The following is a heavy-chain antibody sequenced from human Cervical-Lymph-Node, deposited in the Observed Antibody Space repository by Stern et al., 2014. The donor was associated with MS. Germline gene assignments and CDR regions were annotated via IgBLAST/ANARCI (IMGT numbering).Heavy chain of an antibody. Sequence: EVQLLESGGGLVQPGRSLRLSCAASGFNFGDYGMHWVRQAPGKGLEWVSGISWNSDKIVYAESVKGRFTISRDNAKDSLYLQMDSLRVEDTALYYCAKDRTSSSWGVDYWGQGTLVTVSS. CDR3: AKDRTSSSWGVDY. CDR2: ISWNSDKI. V-gene: IGHV3-9*01. J-gene: IGHJ4*02. D-gene: IGHD6-19*01. CDR1: GFNFGDYG.